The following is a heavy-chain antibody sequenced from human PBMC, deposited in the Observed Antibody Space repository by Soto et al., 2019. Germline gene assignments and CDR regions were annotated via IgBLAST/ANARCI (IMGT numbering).Heavy chain of an antibody. CDR2: IGNAGDT. CDR3: ARGHSRGYWYFDL. CDR1: GFTFSNYD. J-gene: IGHJ2*01. D-gene: IGHD6-13*01. V-gene: IGHV3-13*01. Sequence: GGSLRLSCAASGFTFSNYDMYWVRQATGNGLEWVSAIGNAGDTYYPDSVKGRFTISREKAKNSLYLQMNSLRAGDTAVYYCARGHSRGYWYFDLWGRGTLVTVSS.